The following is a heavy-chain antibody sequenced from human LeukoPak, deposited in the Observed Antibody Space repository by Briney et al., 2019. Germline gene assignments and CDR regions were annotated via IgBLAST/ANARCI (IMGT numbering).Heavy chain of an antibody. CDR2: ITGGSYST. D-gene: IGHD1-26*01. Sequence: PGGSLRLSCAASGFTFSSYAMSWVRQAPGKGLEWVSSITGGSYSTYYADSVKGRFTISRDNSGNTLFLHMDSLRAEDTAVYYCAKDASYSGTYIANFDYWGQGTLVTVSS. J-gene: IGHJ4*02. V-gene: IGHV3-23*01. CDR1: GFTFSSYA. CDR3: AKDASYSGTYIANFDY.